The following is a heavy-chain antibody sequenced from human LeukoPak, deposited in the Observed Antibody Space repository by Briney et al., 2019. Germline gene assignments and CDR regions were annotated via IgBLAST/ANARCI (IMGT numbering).Heavy chain of an antibody. Sequence: ASVKVSCKASGYTFTTYDINWVRQATGQGLEWMGWLNPNSDNTASAQSFQGRLTLTRNTSISTAYMELSSLRSEDTAIYYCGRAGSHDRQTIDFWGQGTLVSVSS. J-gene: IGHJ4*02. V-gene: IGHV1-8*01. CDR3: GRAGSHDRQTIDF. CDR2: LNPNSDNT. CDR1: GYTFTTYD. D-gene: IGHD1-26*01.